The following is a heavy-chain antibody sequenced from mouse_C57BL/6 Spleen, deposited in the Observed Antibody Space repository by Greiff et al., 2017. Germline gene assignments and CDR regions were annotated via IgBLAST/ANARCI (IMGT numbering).Heavy chain of an antibody. J-gene: IGHJ1*03. CDR2: IWSGGST. D-gene: IGHD2-5*01. CDR1: GFSLTSYG. Sequence: VMLVESGPGLVQPSQSLSITCTVSGFSLTSYGVHWVRQSPGKGLEWLGVIWSGGSTDYNAAFISRLSISKDNSKSQVFFKMNSLQADDTAIYYCARTHSNYWYFDVWGTGTTVTVSS. V-gene: IGHV2-2*01. CDR3: ARTHSNYWYFDV.